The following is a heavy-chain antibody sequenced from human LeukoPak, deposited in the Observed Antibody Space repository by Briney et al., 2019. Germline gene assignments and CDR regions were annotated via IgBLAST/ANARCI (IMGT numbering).Heavy chain of an antibody. CDR2: INPSGGST. CDR3: ARDLYDSSGYYLPLRY. D-gene: IGHD3-22*01. J-gene: IGHJ4*02. V-gene: IGHV1-46*01. Sequence: ASVKVSCKASGYTFTSYYMHWVRQAPGQGLEWMGIINPSGGSTSYAQKFQGRDTMTRDTSTSTVYMELSSLRSEDTAVYYCARDLYDSSGYYLPLRYWGQGTLVTVSS. CDR1: GYTFTSYY.